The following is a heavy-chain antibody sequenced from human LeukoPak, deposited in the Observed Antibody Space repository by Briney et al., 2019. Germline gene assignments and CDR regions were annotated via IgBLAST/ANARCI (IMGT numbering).Heavy chain of an antibody. J-gene: IGHJ4*02. CDR1: GFTFSSYG. Sequence: GGSLRLSCAASGFTFSSYGMHWVRQAPGKGLEWVAVISYDGSNKYYADSVKGRFTISRDNSKNTLYLQMNSLRAEDTAVYYCAKDLIGYCSSTSCYDKNWGQGTLVTVSS. CDR3: AKDLIGYCSSTSCYDKN. V-gene: IGHV3-30*18. CDR2: ISYDGSNK. D-gene: IGHD2-2*01.